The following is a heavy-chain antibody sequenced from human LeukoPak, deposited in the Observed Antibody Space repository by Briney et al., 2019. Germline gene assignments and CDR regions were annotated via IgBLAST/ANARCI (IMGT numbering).Heavy chain of an antibody. CDR2: IYYTGT. CDR3: TRGRTNYGYSY. Sequence: QPSETLSLTCTVSGGSVSDYYWSWIRQSPGKGLEWIGYIYYTGTNYNPSLKSRVTMSIDTSKNHFSLKLSFVTAADTAIYYCTRGRTNYGYSYWGRGTLVTVSS. D-gene: IGHD3-10*01. CDR1: GGSVSDYY. V-gene: IGHV4-59*02. J-gene: IGHJ4*02.